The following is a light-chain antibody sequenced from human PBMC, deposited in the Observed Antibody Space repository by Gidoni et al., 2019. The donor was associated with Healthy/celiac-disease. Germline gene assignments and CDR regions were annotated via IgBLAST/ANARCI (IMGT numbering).Light chain of an antibody. J-gene: IGKJ1*01. CDR2: GAS. V-gene: IGKV3-20*01. Sequence: ESVLTHSPGTLSLSPGERATLSRRASQSVSSSYLVWYQQKPGQAPRLLIYGASSRAAGIPDRFSGSRSGTDFTLTISRLEPDDFAVYYCQQYGSSPKTFGQGTKVEIK. CDR3: QQYGSSPKT. CDR1: QSVSSSY.